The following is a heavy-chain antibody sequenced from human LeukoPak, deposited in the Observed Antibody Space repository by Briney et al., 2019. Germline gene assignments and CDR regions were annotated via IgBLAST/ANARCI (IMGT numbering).Heavy chain of an antibody. V-gene: IGHV1-18*01. CDR2: ISAYNGNT. D-gene: IGHD6-6*01. CDR3: ARGASSIAARPPYYYYYMDV. Sequence: ASVKVSCKASGYTFTSYGISWVRQAPGQGLEWMGWISAYNGNTNYAQKLQGRVTMTTDTSTSTAYMGLRSLRSDDTAVYYCARGASSIAARPPYYYYYMDVWGKGTTVTVSS. J-gene: IGHJ6*03. CDR1: GYTFTSYG.